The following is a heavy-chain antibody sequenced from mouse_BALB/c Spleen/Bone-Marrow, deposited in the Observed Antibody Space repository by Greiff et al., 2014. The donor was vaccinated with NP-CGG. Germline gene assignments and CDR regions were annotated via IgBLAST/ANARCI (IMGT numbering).Heavy chain of an antibody. CDR1: GFTFSSFG. J-gene: IGHJ4*01. Sequence: EVKLVESGGGLVQPGGSRKLSCAASGFTFSSFGMHWVRQAPEKGLEWVVYISSGSSTIYYADTMKGRFTISRDNPKNTLFLQMTSLRSEDTAIYYCTRAKTLGDMDYWGQGTSVTVSS. V-gene: IGHV5-17*02. CDR3: TRAKTLGDMDY. CDR2: ISSGSSTI. D-gene: IGHD1-2*01.